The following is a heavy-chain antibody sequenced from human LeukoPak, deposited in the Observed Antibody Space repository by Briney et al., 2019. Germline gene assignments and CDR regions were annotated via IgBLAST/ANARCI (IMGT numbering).Heavy chain of an antibody. J-gene: IGHJ4*02. CDR2: IRYDGSNK. CDR1: GFTFSSYG. V-gene: IGHV3-30*02. CDR3: ARSRADPRYFDY. Sequence: GGSLRLSCASSGFTFSSYGMHWVRQAPGKGLEWVAFIRYDGSNKYYADSVKGRFTISRDNAKNSLYLQMNSLRAEDTAVYYCARSRADPRYFDYWGQGTLVTVSS.